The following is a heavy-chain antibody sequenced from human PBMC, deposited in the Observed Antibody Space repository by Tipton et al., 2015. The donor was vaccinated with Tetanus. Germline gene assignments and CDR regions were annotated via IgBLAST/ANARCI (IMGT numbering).Heavy chain of an antibody. CDR1: GASLRGGDYY. CDR2: VYYTGDT. D-gene: IGHD2-8*02. J-gene: IGHJ1*01. Sequence: GLVKPSETLSLTCTVSGASLRGGDYYWSWIRQPPGKGLEWVGYVYYTGDTNYNPSLKSRVTISMDRSENQISLKMTSVTAADTAVYYCAGVTAQRTELYFEHWGQGTQVTVSS. CDR3: AGVTAQRTELYFEH. V-gene: IGHV4-61*08.